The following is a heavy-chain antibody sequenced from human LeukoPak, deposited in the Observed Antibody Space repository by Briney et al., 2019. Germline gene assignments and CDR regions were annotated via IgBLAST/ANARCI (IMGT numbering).Heavy chain of an antibody. V-gene: IGHV3-23*01. J-gene: IGHJ5*02. CDR3: AKEPYYCSGGSCGANWFDP. D-gene: IGHD2-15*01. Sequence: GGSLRLSCAASGFTFSSYAMGWVRQAPGKGLEWVSAISGSGGSTYYADSVKGRFTISRDNSKNTLYLQMNSLRAEDTAVYYCAKEPYYCSGGSCGANWFDPWGQGTLVTVSS. CDR1: GFTFSSYA. CDR2: ISGSGGST.